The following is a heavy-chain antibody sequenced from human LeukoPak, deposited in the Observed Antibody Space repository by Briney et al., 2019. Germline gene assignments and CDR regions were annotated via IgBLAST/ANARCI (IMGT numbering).Heavy chain of an antibody. CDR2: INPYSGGT. Sequence: GASVKVSCKASGYTFTGYYIHWVRQAPGQGLEWMGWINPYSGGTNYAQKFQGRVTMTGDTSISTAYMDLSSLRSDDTAVYYCARGVGDYANYWGQGTLVTVCS. CDR1: GYTFTGYY. J-gene: IGHJ4*02. CDR3: ARGVGDYANY. V-gene: IGHV1-2*02. D-gene: IGHD4-17*01.